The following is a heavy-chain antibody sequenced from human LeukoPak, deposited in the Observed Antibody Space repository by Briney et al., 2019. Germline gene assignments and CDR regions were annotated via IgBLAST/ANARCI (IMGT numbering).Heavy chain of an antibody. V-gene: IGHV3-33*01. CDR1: GFTFRNHG. D-gene: IGHD2-2*01. CDR2: IWYVGSDK. J-gene: IGHJ4*02. CDR3: ARDRAYQYFDY. Sequence: PGGSLRLSCAASGFTFRNHGMHWVRPAPGKGLEWVAGIWYVGSDKYYADFAKGRFAISRGNSKNTVYLQMKSLRGDDTAVYYCARDRAYQYFDYWGQGTLVTVSS.